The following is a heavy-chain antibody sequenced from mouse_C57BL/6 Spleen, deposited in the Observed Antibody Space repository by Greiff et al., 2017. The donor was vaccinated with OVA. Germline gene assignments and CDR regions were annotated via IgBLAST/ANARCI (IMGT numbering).Heavy chain of an antibody. Sequence: QVQLQQSGAELARPGASVKLSCKASGYTFTSYGISCVKQRTGQGLEWIGEIYPRSGNTYYNEKFKGRATLTADKSSSTAYMELRSLTSEDSAAYYCARRGHSTPRLMDYWGKGTSVTVSS. D-gene: IGHD2-5*01. CDR2: IYPRSGNT. CDR3: ARRGHSTPRLMDY. CDR1: GYTFTSYG. J-gene: IGHJ4*01. V-gene: IGHV1-81*01.